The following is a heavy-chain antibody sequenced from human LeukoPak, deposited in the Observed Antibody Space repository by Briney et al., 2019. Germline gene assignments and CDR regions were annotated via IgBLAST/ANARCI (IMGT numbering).Heavy chain of an antibody. CDR1: GFTVSSNY. J-gene: IGHJ4*02. CDR2: IYSGGIT. D-gene: IGHD6-13*01. CDR3: ARESYSAATGTTLLDY. Sequence: PGGSLRLSCAVSGFTVSSNYVAWVRQPPGKGLEWVALIYSGGITHYADSVKGRFTISRDNSKNTVYLQMDSLRSEDTAVYFCARESYSAATGTTLLDYWGQGTLATVSS. V-gene: IGHV3-66*02.